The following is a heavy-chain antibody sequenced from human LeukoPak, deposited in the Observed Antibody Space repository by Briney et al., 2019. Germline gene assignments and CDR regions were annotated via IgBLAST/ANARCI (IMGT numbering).Heavy chain of an antibody. V-gene: IGHV4-31*03. CDR3: ARQLDYTGCGMDV. Sequence: SETLSLTCTVSGDSISSGGYYWSWIRQHPGKGLEWIGYIYYSGSTYYNPSLKSRVTISADTSKNQFSLKLSSVIAADTAVYYCARQLDYTGCGMDVWGQGTTVTVSS. J-gene: IGHJ6*02. CDR2: IYYSGST. CDR1: GDSISSGGYY. D-gene: IGHD4-11*01.